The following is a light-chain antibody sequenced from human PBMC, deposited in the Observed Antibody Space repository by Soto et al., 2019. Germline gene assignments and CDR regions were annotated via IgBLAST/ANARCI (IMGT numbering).Light chain of an antibody. CDR2: GES. V-gene: IGKV3-15*01. CDR3: QQYTMRPLT. Sequence: EIVMTQSPVTLSVSPGDRATLSCRASQSVSSNLAWYQQKPCQAPRLLIYGESTRATGISARFSGSGSGTDFTLTISSMQSADFAVHFCQQYTMRPLTFRGETNVDI. CDR1: QSVSSN. J-gene: IGKJ4*01.